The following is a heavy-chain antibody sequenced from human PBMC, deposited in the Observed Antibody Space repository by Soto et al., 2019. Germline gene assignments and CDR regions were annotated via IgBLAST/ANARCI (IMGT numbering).Heavy chain of an antibody. CDR2: IIPIFGTA. J-gene: IGHJ6*02. CDR1: GGTFSSYA. V-gene: IGHV1-69*12. CDR3: ASSVAKYYYYGMDV. Sequence: QVQLVQSGAEVKKPGSSVKVSCKASGGTFSSYAISWVRQAPGQGLEWMGGIIPIFGTANYAQKFQGRVTIXAXAXXSTAYMELSSLRSEDTAVYYCASSVAKYYYYGMDVWGQGTTVTVSS. D-gene: IGHD5-12*01.